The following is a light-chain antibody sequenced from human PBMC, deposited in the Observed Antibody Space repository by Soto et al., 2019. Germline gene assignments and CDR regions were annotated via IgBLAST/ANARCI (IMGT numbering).Light chain of an antibody. Sequence: DIQMTQSPSTLSASVGDRVTITCRASQSISDWLAWYQQIPGRGPKLLIYDASTLQSGVPSRFSGSGSGTEFILTISSLQPDDSATYYCQEYKSATFGQGTKLQIK. CDR1: QSISDW. J-gene: IGKJ2*01. V-gene: IGKV1-5*01. CDR3: QEYKSAT. CDR2: DAS.